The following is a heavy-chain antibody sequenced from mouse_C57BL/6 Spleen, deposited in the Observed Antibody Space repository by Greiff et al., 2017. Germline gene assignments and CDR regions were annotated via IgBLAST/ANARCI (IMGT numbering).Heavy chain of an antibody. V-gene: IGHV1-52*01. D-gene: IGHD2-1*01. CDR3: ARWGGNGAMDY. J-gene: IGHJ4*01. Sequence: QVQVKQPGAELVRPGSSVKLSCKASGYTFTSYWMHWVKQRPIQGLEWIGNIDPSDSETHYNQKFKDKATLTVDKSSSTAYMQLSSLTSEDSAVYYCARWGGNGAMDYWGQGTSVTVSS. CDR2: IDPSDSET. CDR1: GYTFTSYW.